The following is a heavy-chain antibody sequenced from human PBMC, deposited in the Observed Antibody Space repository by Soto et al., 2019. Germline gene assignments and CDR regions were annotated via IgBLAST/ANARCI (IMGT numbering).Heavy chain of an antibody. CDR2: IRSKAYGGTT. V-gene: IGHV3-49*03. J-gene: IGHJ4*02. D-gene: IGHD3-10*01. CDR1: GFTFGDYA. Sequence: GGSLRLSCTASGFTFGDYARSWFRQAPGKGLEWVGFIRSKAYGGTTEYAASVKGRFTISRDDSKSIAYLQMNSLKTEDTAVYYCTRDSFNYGSGSYSYFDYWGQGTLVTVSS. CDR3: TRDSFNYGSGSYSYFDY.